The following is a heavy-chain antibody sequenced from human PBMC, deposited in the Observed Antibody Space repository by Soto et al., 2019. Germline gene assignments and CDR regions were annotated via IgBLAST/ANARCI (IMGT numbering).Heavy chain of an antibody. D-gene: IGHD5-18*01. V-gene: IGHV3-7*05. J-gene: IGHJ6*01. Sequence: EVQLVESGGGLVQPGGSLRLSCAASGFPFRTYWLSWVRKVPGKGLEWVANINLDGSEKNYVDSGKGRFTISRDNARKSLYLTMSSLRAEDAALYYGARDGSTSWYSYDYHGMDVWGQGTTVTVSS. CDR2: INLDGSEK. CDR3: ARDGSTSWYSYDYHGMDV. CDR1: GFPFRTYW.